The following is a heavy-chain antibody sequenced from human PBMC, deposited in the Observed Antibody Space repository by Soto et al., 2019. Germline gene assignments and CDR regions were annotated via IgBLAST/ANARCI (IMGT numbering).Heavy chain of an antibody. D-gene: IGHD6-19*01. CDR1: GGTFSSYA. CDR2: IIPIFGTA. Sequence: ASVKVSCKASGGTFSSYAISWVRQAPGQGLEWMGGIIPIFGTANYAQKFQGRVTITADKSTSTAYMGLSSLRSEDTAVYYCARGSVGMDSRGWYCDYWGQGTLVTVSS. V-gene: IGHV1-69*06. J-gene: IGHJ4*02. CDR3: ARGSVGMDSRGWYCDY.